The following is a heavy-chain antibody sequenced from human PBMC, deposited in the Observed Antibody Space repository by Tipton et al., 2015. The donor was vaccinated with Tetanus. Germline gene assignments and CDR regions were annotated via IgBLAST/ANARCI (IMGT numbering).Heavy chain of an antibody. CDR3: VRDRGTYYYDSSAYSHFDL. V-gene: IGHV1-46*01. CDR1: GYTFTSYY. D-gene: IGHD3-22*01. Sequence: QSGAEVKKPGASVKVSCKASGYTFTSYYMHWVRQAPGQGLEWMGIINPSGGSTSYAQKFQGRVTMTRDTSTSTVYMELSSLRSEDTAVYYCVRDRGTYYYDSSAYSHFDLWGQGTLVTVSS. J-gene: IGHJ4*02. CDR2: INPSGGST.